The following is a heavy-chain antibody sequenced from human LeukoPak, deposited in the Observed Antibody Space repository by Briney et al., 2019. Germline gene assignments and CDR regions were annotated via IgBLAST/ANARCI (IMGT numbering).Heavy chain of an antibody. Sequence: PSETLSLTCAVYGGSLSGYYWSWIGQPPGNGLEWIGEINHSGSTNYNPSLKSRVTISVDTSKNQISLKLSSVTAADTAVYYCARGRPIFGVAYYMDVWGKGTTVTVSS. CDR3: ARGRPIFGVAYYMDV. CDR1: GGSLSGYY. J-gene: IGHJ6*03. CDR2: INHSGST. D-gene: IGHD3-3*01. V-gene: IGHV4-34*01.